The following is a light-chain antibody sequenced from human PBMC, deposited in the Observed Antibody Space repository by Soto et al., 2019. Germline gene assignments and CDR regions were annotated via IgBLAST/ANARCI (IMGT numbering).Light chain of an antibody. CDR3: SSYTSSSTQV. CDR1: SSDVGGYNY. CDR2: EVS. V-gene: IGLV2-14*01. J-gene: IGLJ2*01. Sequence: QSALTQPASVSGSPGQSITISCTGTSSDVGGYNYVSWYPQHPGKAPKLMIYEVSNRPSGVSNRFSGSKSGNTASLPISGRPAEDEADYYCSSYTSSSTQVFGGGTKLTVL.